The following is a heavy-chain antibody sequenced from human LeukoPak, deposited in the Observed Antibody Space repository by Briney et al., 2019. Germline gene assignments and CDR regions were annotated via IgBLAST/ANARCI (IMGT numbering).Heavy chain of an antibody. CDR2: ISAYNGNT. J-gene: IGHJ5*02. CDR3: ARDLVPYCSSTSCANWFDP. D-gene: IGHD2-2*01. V-gene: IGHV1-18*01. CDR1: GYTFTSYG. Sequence: ASVKVSCKASGYTFTSYGISWVRQAPGQGLEWMGWISAYNGNTNYAQKLQGRVTMTTDTSTSTAYMELRSLRSDDTAVYYCARDLVPYCSSTSCANWFDPWGQGTLVTVSS.